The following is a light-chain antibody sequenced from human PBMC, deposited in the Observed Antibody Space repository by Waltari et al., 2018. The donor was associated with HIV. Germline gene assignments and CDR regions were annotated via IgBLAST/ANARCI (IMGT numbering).Light chain of an antibody. CDR3: SSYTSLTTLV. J-gene: IGLJ3*02. CDR2: EVT. CDR1: SADAHHYYY. Sequence: QSALTQPASLSGSPGQSITFSCTGSSADAHHYYYVPWYQQHPGKAPKLIIYEVTKRPSGVSSRFSGSKSGNTASLTISGLQPDDEAHYYCSSYTSLTTLVFGGGTKVTVL. V-gene: IGLV2-14*01.